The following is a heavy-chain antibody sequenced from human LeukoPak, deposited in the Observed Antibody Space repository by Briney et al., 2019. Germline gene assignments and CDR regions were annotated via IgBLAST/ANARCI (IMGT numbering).Heavy chain of an antibody. CDR2: IRKDGSEK. J-gene: IGHJ5*02. D-gene: IGHD3-9*01. Sequence: GGSLRLSCEASGFTFSSYCMSWVRQAPGKVLERVAQIRKDGSEKVYVQSVNGRFNIYRDNAKNSLYLQMNSLGGEYTAVCYCARDYTGYFPWGQGTLVIVSS. V-gene: IGHV3-7*03. CDR1: GFTFSSYC. CDR3: ARDYTGYFP.